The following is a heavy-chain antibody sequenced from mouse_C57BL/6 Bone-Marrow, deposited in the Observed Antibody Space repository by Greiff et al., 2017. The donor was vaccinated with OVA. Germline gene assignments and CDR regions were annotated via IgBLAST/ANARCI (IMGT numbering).Heavy chain of an antibody. Sequence: EVKLVESGGGLVQPGGSLKLSCAASGFTFSDYYMYWVRQTPEKRLEWVAYISNGGGSTYYPDTVKGRFPISRDTAKNTLYLQMSRLKSEDTAMYYCAMHGYYGSSYQAWFAYWGQGTLVTVSA. CDR1: GFTFSDYY. V-gene: IGHV5-12*01. D-gene: IGHD1-1*01. J-gene: IGHJ3*01. CDR3: AMHGYYGSSYQAWFAY. CDR2: ISNGGGST.